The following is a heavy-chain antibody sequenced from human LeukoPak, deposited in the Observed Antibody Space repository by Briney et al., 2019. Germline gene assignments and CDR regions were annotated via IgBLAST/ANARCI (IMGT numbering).Heavy chain of an antibody. V-gene: IGHV1-18*01. CDR1: GYTFTSYA. D-gene: IGHD2-15*01. CDR3: ARGGYSDY. Sequence: ASVKVSCKASGYTFTSYAISWVRQSRGQGLEWVGWISGDKGPTYYAPKLQDRVTLTTDSSTSTAYMELRNLRPDDTAVYYCARGGYSDYWGQGTLVTVSS. CDR2: ISGDKGPT. J-gene: IGHJ4*02.